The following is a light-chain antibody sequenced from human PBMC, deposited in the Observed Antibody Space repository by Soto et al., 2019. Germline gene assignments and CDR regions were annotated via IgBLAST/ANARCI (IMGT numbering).Light chain of an antibody. Sequence: DIEMTQSPSTLSASVGDRVSITCRASQSISSWLAWYQQKPGKAPKLLIYDASSLESGVPSRFSGSGSGTQFTLSIRSLQPDDFATYYCQQCDSYPYTFGQGTNLEIK. CDR2: DAS. J-gene: IGKJ2*01. CDR3: QQCDSYPYT. CDR1: QSISSW. V-gene: IGKV1-5*01.